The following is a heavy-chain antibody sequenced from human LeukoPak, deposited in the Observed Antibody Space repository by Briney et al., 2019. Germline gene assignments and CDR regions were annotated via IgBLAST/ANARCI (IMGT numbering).Heavy chain of an antibody. CDR1: GFTFSSYS. CDR3: ARGVYSGYDYVSDYFDY. Sequence: GGSLRLSCAASGFTFSSYSMNWVRQAPGKGLEWVSSISSSSYIYYADSVKGRFTISRDNAKNSLYLQMNSLRAEDTAVYYCARGVYSGYDYVSDYFDYWGQGTLVTVSS. D-gene: IGHD5-12*01. V-gene: IGHV3-21*01. CDR2: ISSSSYI. J-gene: IGHJ4*02.